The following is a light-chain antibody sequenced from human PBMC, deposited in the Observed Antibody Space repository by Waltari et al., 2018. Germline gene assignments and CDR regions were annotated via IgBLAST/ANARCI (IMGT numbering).Light chain of an antibody. Sequence: QSALTQPASVSGAPGQSCPISCPGTTSYVRYYDLVSWYHHHPGKAPKLLICEVIKRPSGVSSRFSGSKSGSTASLIISGLQPDDEADYYCCSYAGRGTYVFGSGTKVTVL. CDR2: EVI. V-gene: IGLV2-23*02. CDR3: CSYAGRGTYV. CDR1: TSYVRYYDL. J-gene: IGLJ1*01.